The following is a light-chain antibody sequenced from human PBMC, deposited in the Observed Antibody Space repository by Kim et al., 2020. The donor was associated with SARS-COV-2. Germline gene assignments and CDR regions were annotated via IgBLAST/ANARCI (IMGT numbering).Light chain of an antibody. Sequence: GQPLTISCTGASSDIGAYNYVSWYQQHPGKAPKLMIHDVTNRPSGVSNRFSGSKSGNTASLTISGLQAEDEADYFCSSYTTSYSYVFGSGTKVTVL. V-gene: IGLV2-14*03. J-gene: IGLJ1*01. CDR1: SSDIGAYNY. CDR2: DVT. CDR3: SSYTTSYSYV.